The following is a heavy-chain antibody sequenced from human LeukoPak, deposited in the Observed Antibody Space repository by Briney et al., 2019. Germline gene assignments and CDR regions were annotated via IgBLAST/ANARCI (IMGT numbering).Heavy chain of an antibody. J-gene: IGHJ2*01. CDR2: ISSSSSYI. V-gene: IGHV3-21*01. D-gene: IGHD3-3*01. CDR1: GFTFSSYS. CDR3: ARDPRQPPTIFEARVWYFDL. Sequence: PGGSLRLSCAASGFTFSSYSMNWVRQAPGKGLEWVSSISSSSSYIYYADSVKGRFTISRDNAKNSLYLQMNSLRAEDTAVYYCARDPRQPPTIFEARVWYFDLWGRGTLVTVSS.